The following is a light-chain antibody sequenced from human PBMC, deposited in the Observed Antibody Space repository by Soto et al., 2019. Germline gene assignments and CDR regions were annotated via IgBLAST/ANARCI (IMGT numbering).Light chain of an antibody. CDR2: GAS. J-gene: IGKJ1*01. CDR1: QSVSSSY. CDR3: QQYGSSLTWT. Sequence: IVLTQSPGTLSLSPGERATLSCRASQSVSSSYLAWYQQKTGQAPRLLIYGASSRATGIPDRFSGSGSGTDFTLTISRLEPEDFAVYYCQQYGSSLTWTFGQGTKVDIK. V-gene: IGKV3-20*01.